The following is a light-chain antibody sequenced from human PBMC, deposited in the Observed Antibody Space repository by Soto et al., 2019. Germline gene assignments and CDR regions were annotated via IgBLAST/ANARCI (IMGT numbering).Light chain of an antibody. Sequence: QSALTQPPSASGSPGQSVTISCTGTSSDVGGYNYVSWYQQHPGKAPKVMIYEVTKRPSGVPDRFSGSKSDNTASLTVSGLQAVDEADYYCSSYAGSNSWVFGGGTQLTVL. J-gene: IGLJ3*02. CDR3: SSYAGSNSWV. CDR1: SSDVGGYNY. V-gene: IGLV2-8*01. CDR2: EVT.